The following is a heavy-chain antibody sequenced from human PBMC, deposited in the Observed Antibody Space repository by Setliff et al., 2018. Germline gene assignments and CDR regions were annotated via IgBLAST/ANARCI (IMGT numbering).Heavy chain of an antibody. CDR3: ARDRQYCSSPTCYSSYFYYYGMDV. CDR1: GGSISSYY. D-gene: IGHD2-2*02. CDR2: IYYSGNT. V-gene: IGHV4-59*12. Sequence: SETLSLTCTVSGGSISSYYWSWIRQHPGKGLEWIGYIYYSGNTYYNPSLKSRVTISVDTSKNQFSLKLSSVTAADTAVYYCARDRQYCSSPTCYSSYFYYYGMDVWGQGTTVTVS. J-gene: IGHJ6*02.